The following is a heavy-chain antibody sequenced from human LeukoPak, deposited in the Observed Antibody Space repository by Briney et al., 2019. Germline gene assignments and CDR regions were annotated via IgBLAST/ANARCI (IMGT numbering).Heavy chain of an antibody. D-gene: IGHD3-22*01. J-gene: IGHJ4*02. CDR3: ARGGPTGRYYYDSSGYPFDY. Sequence: SETLSLTCTVSGGSISSYYWSWIRQPPGKGLEWIGYIYYSGSTNYNPSLKGRVTISVDTSKNQFSLKLSSVTAADTAVYYCARGGPTGRYYYDSSGYPFDYWGQGTLVTVSS. CDR1: GGSISSYY. CDR2: IYYSGST. V-gene: IGHV4-59*01.